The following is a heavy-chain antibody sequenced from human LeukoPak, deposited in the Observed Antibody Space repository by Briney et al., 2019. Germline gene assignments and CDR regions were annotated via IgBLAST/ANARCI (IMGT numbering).Heavy chain of an antibody. CDR3: ARDLGKPNDY. Sequence: PGGSLRLSCAASGFTVSNRYLNWVRQAPGKGLEWVSVIYSGGSTYYADSVKGRFTISRDNSKNTLYLQMNSLRAEDTAVYYCARDLGKPNDYWGQGTLVTVSS. J-gene: IGHJ4*02. CDR2: IYSGGST. V-gene: IGHV3-53*01. D-gene: IGHD1-14*01. CDR1: GFTVSNRY.